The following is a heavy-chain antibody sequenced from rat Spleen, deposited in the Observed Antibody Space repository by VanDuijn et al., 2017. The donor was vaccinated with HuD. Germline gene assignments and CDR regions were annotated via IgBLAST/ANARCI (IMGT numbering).Heavy chain of an antibody. D-gene: IGHD1-10*01. J-gene: IGHJ3*01. CDR2: ISSGGGGT. V-gene: IGHV5-29*01. Sequence: EVQLVESGGGLVQPGRSLKLSCAASGFTFSDYGVAWVRQAPTTGLEWVASISSGGGGTYYPDSVKGRFTISRDNAKSTLYLQMDSLRSEDTASDYCERHGLYNNYGWFAYWGQGTLVTVSS. CDR1: GFTFSDYG. CDR3: ERHGLYNNYGWFAY.